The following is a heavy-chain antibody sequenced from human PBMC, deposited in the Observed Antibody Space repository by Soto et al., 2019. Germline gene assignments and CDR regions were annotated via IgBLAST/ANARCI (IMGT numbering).Heavy chain of an antibody. CDR3: ARDKITGHFDY. V-gene: IGHV4-34*01. Sequence: PSETLSLTCPVYGGSYRGNYWTGIRQPPGTGLEWIGEINHSGSTNYNPALKSRVTISVDTSKNQFSLKLTSVTAADTAVYYCARDKITGHFDYWGQGTLVTVSS. D-gene: IGHD2-8*02. CDR1: GGSYRGNY. J-gene: IGHJ4*02. CDR2: INHSGST.